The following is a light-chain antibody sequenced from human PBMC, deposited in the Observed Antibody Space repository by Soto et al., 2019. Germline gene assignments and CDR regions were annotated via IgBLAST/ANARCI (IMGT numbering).Light chain of an antibody. CDR2: DNN. CDR3: GTWDSSPRGV. V-gene: IGLV1-51*01. Sequence: QSVLTQPPSVSAAPGQKVTISCSGSSSNIGNNYVSWYQQLPGTAPKLLIYDNNKRPSGIPDRFSGSKSGTSATLGITGLQTGDEADYYCGTWDSSPRGVFGGGTKVTVL. J-gene: IGLJ2*01. CDR1: SSNIGNNY.